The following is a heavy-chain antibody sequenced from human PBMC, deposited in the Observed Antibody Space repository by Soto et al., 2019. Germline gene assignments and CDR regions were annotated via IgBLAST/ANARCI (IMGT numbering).Heavy chain of an antibody. CDR3: ARSGGNSYYFGMDV. V-gene: IGHV4-31*02. CDR2: IYYRANT. Sequence: QVQLQESGPGLVKPSQTLSLTCSVSGGAISSGGYYWSWIRQPPGKGLEWIGYIYYRANTNYNPSLKGRVSISVDTSKNQFSLNLSSVTAAGTAVYYCARSGGNSYYFGMDVWGQGPTVTVSS. CDR1: GGAISSGGYY. D-gene: IGHD3-10*01. J-gene: IGHJ6*02.